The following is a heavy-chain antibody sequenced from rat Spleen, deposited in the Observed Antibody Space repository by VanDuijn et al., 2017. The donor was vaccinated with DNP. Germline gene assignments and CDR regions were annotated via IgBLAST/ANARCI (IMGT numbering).Heavy chain of an antibody. CDR2: ITSSGSDT. V-gene: IGHV5-31*01. CDR1: GFTVSNYW. J-gene: IGHJ2*01. Sequence: EVQLVESGGDLVQSGRSLKLSCEVSGFTVSNYWMTWIRQVPGKGLEWVASITSSGSDTYYPDSVKGRFTISRDNARNTLYLQMDSLRSEDTATYYCARDQRLQWDYFDYWGQGVMVTVSS. D-gene: IGHD1-1*01. CDR3: ARDQRLQWDYFDY.